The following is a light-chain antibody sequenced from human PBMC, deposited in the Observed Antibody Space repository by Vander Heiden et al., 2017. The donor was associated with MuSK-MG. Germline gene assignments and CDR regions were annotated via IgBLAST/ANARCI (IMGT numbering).Light chain of an antibody. CDR3: SSYADSSTWV. CDR1: SSAVGDYNY. CDR2: DVS. V-gene: IGLV2-14*03. J-gene: IGLJ3*02. Sequence: QSALTQPASMSGSPGQSITISCTGISSAVGDYNYVSWYQQHPGKAPKLLIYDVSYRPSGISIRFSGSKSGNTASMTISGLQTEDEADYYCSSYADSSTWVFGGGTKLAVL.